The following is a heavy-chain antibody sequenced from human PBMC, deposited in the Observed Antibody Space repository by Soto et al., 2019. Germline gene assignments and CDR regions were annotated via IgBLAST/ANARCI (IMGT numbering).Heavy chain of an antibody. CDR1: GYTFTGYY. D-gene: IGHD3-22*01. Sequence: ASVKVSCKASGYTFTGYYMHWVRQAPGQGLEWMGWINPNSGGTNYAQKFQGRVTMTRDTSISTAYMELSRLRSDDTAVYYCARTRQIPKTYYYDSSGFYYFDYWGQGTLVTVSS. CDR2: INPNSGGT. CDR3: ARTRQIPKTYYYDSSGFYYFDY. V-gene: IGHV1-2*02. J-gene: IGHJ4*02.